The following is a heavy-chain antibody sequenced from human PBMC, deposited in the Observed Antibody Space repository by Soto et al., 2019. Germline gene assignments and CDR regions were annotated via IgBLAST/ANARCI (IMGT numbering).Heavy chain of an antibody. D-gene: IGHD2-15*01. V-gene: IGHV3-48*01. CDR1: GLTFSSYS. J-gene: IGHJ6*02. CDR2: ISSSSSTI. Sequence: EVQLVESGGGLVQRGGSLRLSCAASGLTFSSYSMNWVRQAPGKGLEWVSYISSSSSTIYYADSVKGRFTISRENAKNSLYLQMNSLTAEDTAVYYCAFGEDSRYYYYGMDVWGQGTTVTVSS. CDR3: AFGEDSRYYYYGMDV.